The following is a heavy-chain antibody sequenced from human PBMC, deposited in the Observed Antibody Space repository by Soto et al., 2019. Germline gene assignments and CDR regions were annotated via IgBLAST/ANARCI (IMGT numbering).Heavy chain of an antibody. CDR3: AHRQRTVVVGAPFDL. CDR1: GVSLTTSGVG. Sequence: QITLRESGPTLVQPTQTLTLTCTLSGVSLTTSGVGVGWIRQPPGKALEWLALIYWDDDKRFSPSLKSRLAITRDTSKNQVVMTRTDMAPVDTAIYYCAHRQRTVVVGAPFDLWGKGSQVTVSS. V-gene: IGHV2-5*02. J-gene: IGHJ4*02. D-gene: IGHD2-15*01. CDR2: IYWDDDK.